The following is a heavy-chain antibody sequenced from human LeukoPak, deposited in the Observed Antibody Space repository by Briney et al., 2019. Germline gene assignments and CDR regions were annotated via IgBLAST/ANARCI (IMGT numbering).Heavy chain of an antibody. D-gene: IGHD2-2*01. CDR2: IYYSGST. Sequence: SETLSLTCTVSGGSISSGDYYWSWIRQPPGKGLEWIGYIYYSGSTYYNPSLKSRVTISVDTSKNQFSLKLSSVTAADTAVYYCARVRVVPAATVDYWGQGTVVTVSS. CDR1: GGSISSGDYY. J-gene: IGHJ4*02. V-gene: IGHV4-30-4*08. CDR3: ARVRVVPAATVDY.